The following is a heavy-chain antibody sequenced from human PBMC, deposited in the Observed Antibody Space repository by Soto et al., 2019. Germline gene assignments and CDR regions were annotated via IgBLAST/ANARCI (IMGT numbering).Heavy chain of an antibody. Sequence: GGSLRLSCAVSGFTFSTYAMHWVRQAPGKGLEWVAVISYDGSNTYYADSVKGRFTISRDNMLYLQMNSLRAEDTAVYFCARDSSKYTYGSFYFDYWGQGTLVTVSS. J-gene: IGHJ4*02. V-gene: IGHV3-30-3*01. CDR2: ISYDGSNT. CDR3: ARDSSKYTYGSFYFDY. D-gene: IGHD5-18*01. CDR1: GFTFSTYA.